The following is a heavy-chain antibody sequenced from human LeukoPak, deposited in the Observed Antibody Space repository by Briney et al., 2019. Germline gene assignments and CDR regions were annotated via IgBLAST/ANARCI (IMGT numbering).Heavy chain of an antibody. V-gene: IGHV4-31*03. D-gene: IGHD1-26*01. CDR2: IYYSGST. CDR1: GGSISSGGYY. J-gene: IGHJ4*02. CDR3: ARKALSGDAVDY. Sequence: SETLSLTCTVSGGSISSGGYYWSWIRQHPGKGLEWIGYIYYSGSTYYNPSLKSRVTISVDTSKNQFSLKLSSVTAADTAVYYCARKALSGDAVDYWGQGTLVTVSS.